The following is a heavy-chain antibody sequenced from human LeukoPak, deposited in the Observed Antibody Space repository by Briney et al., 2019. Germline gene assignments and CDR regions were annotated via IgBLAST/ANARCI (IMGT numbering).Heavy chain of an antibody. D-gene: IGHD3-10*01. CDR2: IYPGDSDT. V-gene: IGHV5-51*01. CDR3: ARDRFYGSGSYYHFDY. CDR1: GYSFTSYW. Sequence: GESLKISCKGSGYSFTSYWIGWVRQMPGKGLEWMGVIYPGDSDTRYSPSFQGQVTISADKSISTAYLQWSSLKASDTAMYYCARDRFYGSGSYYHFDYWGQGTLVTVSS. J-gene: IGHJ4*02.